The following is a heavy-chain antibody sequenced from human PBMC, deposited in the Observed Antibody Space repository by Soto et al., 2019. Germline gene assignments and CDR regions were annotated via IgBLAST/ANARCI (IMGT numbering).Heavy chain of an antibody. V-gene: IGHV3-9*01. Sequence: EVQLVESGGGLVQPGRSLRLSCAASGFTFDDYAMHWVRQAPGKGLEWVSGISWNSGSIGYADSVKGRFTISRDNAKNSLYLQMNSLRAEDTALYYCAKEKPSITSFGTKYYYYMDVWGKGTTVTVSS. D-gene: IGHD3-3*01. J-gene: IGHJ6*03. CDR3: AKEKPSITSFGTKYYYYMDV. CDR1: GFTFDDYA. CDR2: ISWNSGSI.